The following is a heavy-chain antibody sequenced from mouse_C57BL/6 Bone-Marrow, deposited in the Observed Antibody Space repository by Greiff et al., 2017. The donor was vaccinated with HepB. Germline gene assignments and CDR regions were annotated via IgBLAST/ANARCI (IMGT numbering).Heavy chain of an antibody. CDR2: INPNNGGT. J-gene: IGHJ1*03. D-gene: IGHD6-1*01. CDR1: GYTFTDYY. Sequence: EVQLQQSGPELVKPGASVKISCKASGYTFTDYYMNWVKQSHGKSLEWIGDINPNNGGTSYNQKFKGKATLTVDKSSSTAYLELRSLTSEDSAVYYCAKSRGRRCLSDVWGTGTTVTVSS. CDR3: AKSRGRRCLSDV. V-gene: IGHV1-26*01.